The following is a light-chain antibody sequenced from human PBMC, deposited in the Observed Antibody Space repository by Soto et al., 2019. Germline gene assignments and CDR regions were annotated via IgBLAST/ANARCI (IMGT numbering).Light chain of an antibody. V-gene: IGKV1-17*02. CDR3: LQHKSYPWT. Sequence: DIQMTQSPSFLSASVGDRVTITCRASQGIRNDLVWYQQKPGKAPERLIYEVSSLQSGVPSRFSGRGSGTEFTLTINNLQPEDFATYYCLQHKSYPWTFGQGTKVEVK. CDR1: QGIRND. J-gene: IGKJ1*01. CDR2: EVS.